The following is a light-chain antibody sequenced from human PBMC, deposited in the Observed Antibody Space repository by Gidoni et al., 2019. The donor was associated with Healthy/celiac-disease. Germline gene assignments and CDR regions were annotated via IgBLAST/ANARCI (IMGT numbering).Light chain of an antibody. V-gene: IGKV3-15*01. J-gene: IGKJ1*01. CDR3: QQYSNWLLT. CDR1: HSVSSK. CDR2: DAS. Sequence: MTQSPVTLSVSPGETVTLSCRASHSVSSKLGWYQQKPGPGPRLLIYDASTRVTDIPARFSGSGSGTEFTLTISSLQSEDSADYHCQQYSNWLLTFXQXTKVDIK.